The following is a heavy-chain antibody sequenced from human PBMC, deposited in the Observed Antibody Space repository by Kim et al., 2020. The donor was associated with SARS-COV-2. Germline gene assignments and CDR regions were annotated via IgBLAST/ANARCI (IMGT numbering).Heavy chain of an antibody. CDR1: GYTFTGYY. V-gene: IGHV1-2*02. J-gene: IGHJ4*02. CDR3: ARGGLPFSRYDFWSGYSNFDY. Sequence: ASVKVSCKASGYTFTGYYMHWVRQAPGQGLEWMGWINPNSGGTNYAQKFQGRVTMTRDTSISTAYMELSRLRSDDTAVYYCARGGLPFSRYDFWSGYSNFDYWGQGTLVTVSS. D-gene: IGHD3-3*01. CDR2: INPNSGGT.